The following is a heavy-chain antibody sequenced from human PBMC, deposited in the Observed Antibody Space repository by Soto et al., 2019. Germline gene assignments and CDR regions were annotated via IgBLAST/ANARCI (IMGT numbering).Heavy chain of an antibody. J-gene: IGHJ4*02. D-gene: IGHD6-6*01. Sequence: QVQLVQSGAEVKMPGASVKVSCKASGYTFTDYYVHWVRQAPGQGLEWVACINPKTGSTHYAQKFQGRVTMTRDTSINTAYMEVTSLTSDDTAVYYCARTPESAHHDYWGQGTLVTVSS. V-gene: IGHV1-2*02. CDR1: GYTFTDYY. CDR3: ARTPESAHHDY. CDR2: INPKTGST.